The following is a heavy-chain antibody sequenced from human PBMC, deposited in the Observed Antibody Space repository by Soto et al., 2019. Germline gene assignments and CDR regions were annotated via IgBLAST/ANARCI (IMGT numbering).Heavy chain of an antibody. D-gene: IGHD2-2*01. Sequence: QVQLQESGPGLVKPSQTLSLTCTVSGGSISSGGYYWSWIRQHPGKGLEWIGYIYYSGSTYYNPSLKSRVTISVDTCKNQFSLKLSSVTAADTAVYYCARVGYCSSTSCYAGRGALDIWGQGTMVTVSS. J-gene: IGHJ3*02. V-gene: IGHV4-31*03. CDR1: GGSISSGGYY. CDR3: ARVGYCSSTSCYAGRGALDI. CDR2: IYYSGST.